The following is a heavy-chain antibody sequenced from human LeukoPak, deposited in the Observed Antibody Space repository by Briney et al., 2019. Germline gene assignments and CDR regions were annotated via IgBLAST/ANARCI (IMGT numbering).Heavy chain of an antibody. J-gene: IGHJ4*02. V-gene: IGHV3-48*01. Sequence: PGGSLRLSCAVSGLTFSTQNMNWARQAPGKGPEWLSEINTSGDTKYYPHSVKGRFTIYSDNAKNPLYLEMNSLRAEDAAVYSCVTDWPVWWGQGTLVTVSS. CDR2: INTSGDTK. CDR1: GLTFSTQN. D-gene: IGHD3-16*01. CDR3: VTDWPVW.